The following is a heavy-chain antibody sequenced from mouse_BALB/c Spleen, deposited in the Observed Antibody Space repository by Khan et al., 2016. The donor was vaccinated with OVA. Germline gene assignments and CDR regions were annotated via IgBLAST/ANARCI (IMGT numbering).Heavy chain of an antibody. Sequence: EVKLLVSGPGLVKPSQSLSLTCTVTDYSITSEYTWNWLRQFPGKKLEWMGFISYSGNTRYNPSLKSRISITRDTSKNQFFLQLNSVTSEDTATYYCARKDYYDYDPFPFWGQGTLVTVSA. D-gene: IGHD2-4*01. CDR1: DYSITSEYT. CDR2: ISYSGNT. CDR3: ARKDYYDYDPFPF. V-gene: IGHV3-2*02. J-gene: IGHJ3*01.